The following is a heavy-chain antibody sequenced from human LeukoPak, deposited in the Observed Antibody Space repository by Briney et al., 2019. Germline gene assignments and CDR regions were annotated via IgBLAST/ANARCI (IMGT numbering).Heavy chain of an antibody. J-gene: IGHJ4*02. CDR3: AGNLGY. D-gene: IGHD1-14*01. CDR2: IKRDGSVK. CDR1: GFSFSSYW. V-gene: IGHV3-7*01. Sequence: PGGSLRLSCAASGFSFSSYWMSWVRQAPGKGLEWVANIKRDGSVKYYVDSVKGRFTISRDNAKNSLYLQMDSLRAEDTAVYYCAGNLGYWGQGTLVTVSS.